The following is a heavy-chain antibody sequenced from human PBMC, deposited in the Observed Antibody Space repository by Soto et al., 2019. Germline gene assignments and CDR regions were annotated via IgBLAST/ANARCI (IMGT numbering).Heavy chain of an antibody. Sequence: QVQLVESGGGLVKPGGSLRLSCAASGFTFSDYYMSWIRQAPGKGLEWVSYIVSSSSYTNYADSVKGRFTISRDNAKNSLFLEMNSLRAEDTAVYYCARLRASTWYMWGYLDYWGLGTLVTVSS. CDR3: ARLRASTWYMWGYLDY. CDR2: IVSSSSYT. J-gene: IGHJ4*02. D-gene: IGHD6-13*01. CDR1: GFTFSDYY. V-gene: IGHV3-11*06.